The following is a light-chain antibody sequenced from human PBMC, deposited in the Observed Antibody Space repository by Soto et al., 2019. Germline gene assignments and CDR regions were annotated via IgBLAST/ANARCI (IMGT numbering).Light chain of an antibody. J-gene: IGKJ1*01. CDR2: GAS. CDR1: QSVSNN. V-gene: IGKV3-15*01. CDR3: QQYNNWPPWT. Sequence: SQSAGTLSLYTGERATLSCRASQSVSNNYLAWYQQKPGQAPRLLIYGASTRATGIPARFSGSGSGTEFTLTISSLQSEDFAVYYCQQYNNWPPWTFGQGTKV.